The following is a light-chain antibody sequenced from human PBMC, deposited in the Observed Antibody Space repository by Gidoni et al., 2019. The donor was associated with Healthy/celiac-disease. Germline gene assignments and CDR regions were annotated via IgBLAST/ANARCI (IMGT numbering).Light chain of an antibody. CDR3: QAWDSSTNVV. CDR1: KLGDKY. CDR2: QDS. V-gene: IGLV3-1*01. J-gene: IGLJ2*01. Sequence: SYELTQPPSVSVSPGQTDSITCSGDKLGDKYACWYQQKPGQSPVLVIYQDSKRPSGIPERFSGSNSGNTATLTISGTQAMDEADYYCQAWDSSTNVVFGGGTKLTVL.